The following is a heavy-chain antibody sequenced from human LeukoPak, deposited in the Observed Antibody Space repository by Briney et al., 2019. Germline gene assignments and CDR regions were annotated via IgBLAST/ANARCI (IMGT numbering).Heavy chain of an antibody. CDR3: ARERITMVRGGIYYMDV. CDR2: IIPIFGTA. D-gene: IGHD3-10*01. Sequence: KISCKGSGYSFTSYCIGWVRQAPGQGLEWMGRIIPIFGTANYAQKFQGRVTITTDESTSTAYMELSSLRSEDTAVYYCARERITMVRGGIYYMDVWGKGTTVTVSS. CDR1: GYSFTSYC. V-gene: IGHV1-69*05. J-gene: IGHJ6*03.